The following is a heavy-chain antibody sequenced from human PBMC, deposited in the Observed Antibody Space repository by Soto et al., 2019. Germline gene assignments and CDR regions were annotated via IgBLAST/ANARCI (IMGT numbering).Heavy chain of an antibody. CDR2: ISSSSRTR. D-gene: IGHD1-20*01. CDR1: GFTFSSYS. CDR3: AREGLTSDIDY. J-gene: IGHJ4*02. V-gene: IGHV3-48*01. Sequence: EVQLVESGGGLVQPGGSLRFSCAASGFTFSSYSMNWVRQAPGKGLEWVSYISSSSRTRYYADSVKGRFTISRDNAKNSLYLQMNSQRAEDTALYYCAREGLTSDIDYWGQGTLVTVS.